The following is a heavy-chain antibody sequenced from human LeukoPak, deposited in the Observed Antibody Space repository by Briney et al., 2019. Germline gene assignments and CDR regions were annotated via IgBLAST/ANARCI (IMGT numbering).Heavy chain of an antibody. CDR2: INPHDFTT. CDR1: GYSFSNNW. J-gene: IGHJ4*02. D-gene: IGHD1-1*01. V-gene: IGHV5-51*01. CDR3: ARHSRTGTYRELDY. Sequence: GESLKISCQAFGYSFSNNWIGWARQMPGKGLQWMGIINPHDFTTKYSPSFQGQVTISVDKSINTAFLQWSSLTASDTAVYYCARHSRTGTYRELDYWGQGTLVTVSS.